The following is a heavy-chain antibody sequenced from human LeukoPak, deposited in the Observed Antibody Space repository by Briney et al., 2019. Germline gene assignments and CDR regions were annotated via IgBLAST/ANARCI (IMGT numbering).Heavy chain of an antibody. D-gene: IGHD3-3*01. CDR3: ARARSGNHKLSFDY. J-gene: IGHJ4*02. V-gene: IGHV1-69*13. Sequence: VXVSXKASGGTFXSYAISWVRQAPGQXLEWMGGIIPIFGTANYAQKFQGRVTITADESTSTAYMELSSLRSEDTAVYYCARARSGNHKLSFDYWGQGTLVTVSS. CDR1: GGTFXSYA. CDR2: IIPIFGTA.